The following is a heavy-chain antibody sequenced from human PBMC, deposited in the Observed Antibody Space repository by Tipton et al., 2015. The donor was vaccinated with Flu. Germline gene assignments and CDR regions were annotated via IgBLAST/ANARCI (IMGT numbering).Heavy chain of an antibody. CDR2: VHYSGSP. Sequence: TLSLTCTVSGYSMRSDYFWGWIRQPPGKGLEWIGNVHYSGSPHYNPSLKSRVTISVDTSKNQFSLKVSSATAADTALYYCARDREGHSFGLWGQGTLVTVSS. CDR3: ARDREGHSFGL. V-gene: IGHV4-38-2*02. CDR1: GYSMRSDYF. D-gene: IGHD5-18*01. J-gene: IGHJ4*02.